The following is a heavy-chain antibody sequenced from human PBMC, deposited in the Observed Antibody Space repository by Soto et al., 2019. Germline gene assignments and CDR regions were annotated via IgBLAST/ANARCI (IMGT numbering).Heavy chain of an antibody. V-gene: IGHV1-18*01. CDR1: GYTFGNYG. D-gene: IGHD1-7*01. J-gene: IGHJ5*02. Sequence: GASVKVSCKASGYTFGNYGMSWVRQAPGQGLEWMGWISAYNGKTNYAQKFQGRVTMTRDTSTSTVYMELSSLRSEDTAVYYCARGCETGTNLTEWFDPWGQGTLVTVSS. CDR2: ISAYNGKT. CDR3: ARGCETGTNLTEWFDP.